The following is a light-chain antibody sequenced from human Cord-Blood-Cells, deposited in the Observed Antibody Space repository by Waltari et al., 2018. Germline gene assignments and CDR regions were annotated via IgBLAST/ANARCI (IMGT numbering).Light chain of an antibody. CDR3: NSRDSSGNHVV. J-gene: IGLJ2*01. CDR1: SLSSYY. V-gene: IGLV3-19*01. CDR2: GKN. Sequence: SSELTQDPAVSVALGQTVRITSQGASLSSYYASWYQQKPGQAPVLVIYGKNNRPSGIPDRFSGASSGNTASLTITGAQAEDEADYYCNSRDSSGNHVVFGGGTKLTVL.